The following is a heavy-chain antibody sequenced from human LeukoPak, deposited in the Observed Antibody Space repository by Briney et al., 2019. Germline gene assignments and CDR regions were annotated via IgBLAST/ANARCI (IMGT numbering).Heavy chain of an antibody. CDR2: INPSGGST. D-gene: IGHD2-2*01. CDR3: AREPAVPAAGYYFDY. Sequence: ASVKVSCQASGYTFTSYYMHWVRQAPGQGLEWMGIINPSGGSTSYAQKFQGRVTMTRDTSTSTVYMELSSLRSEDTAVYYCAREPAVPAAGYYFDYWGQGTLVTVSS. CDR1: GYTFTSYY. V-gene: IGHV1-46*01. J-gene: IGHJ4*02.